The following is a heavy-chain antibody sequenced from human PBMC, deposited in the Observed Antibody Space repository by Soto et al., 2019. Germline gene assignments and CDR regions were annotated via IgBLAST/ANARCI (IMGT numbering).Heavy chain of an antibody. D-gene: IGHD3-22*01. J-gene: IGHJ4*02. Sequence: QLQLQESGPGLVKPSETLSLTCTVSGGSISSSSNYWGWIRQPPGKGLEWIGGIYYSGSTYYNPSLKSRVTISADTSKNQFSLKLSSVTAADTAVYYCARSPGGYSTFDYWGQGTLVTVSS. V-gene: IGHV4-39*01. CDR3: ARSPGGYSTFDY. CDR2: IYYSGST. CDR1: GGSISSSSNY.